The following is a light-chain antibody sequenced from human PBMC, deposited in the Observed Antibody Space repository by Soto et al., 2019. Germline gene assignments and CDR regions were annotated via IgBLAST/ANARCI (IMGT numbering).Light chain of an antibody. J-gene: IGKJ4*01. Sequence: EIVLTQSPATLSLSPGERATLSCRASESVSSYLAWYQQKPGQAPRLLIYDASNRATGIPARFSGSGSGTDFTLPISSLEPEDFAVYYCQQRSNLPTFGGGTKVEIK. CDR2: DAS. CDR1: ESVSSY. CDR3: QQRSNLPT. V-gene: IGKV3-11*01.